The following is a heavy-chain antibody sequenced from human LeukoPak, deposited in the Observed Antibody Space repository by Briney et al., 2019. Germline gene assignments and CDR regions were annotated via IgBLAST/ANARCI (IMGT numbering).Heavy chain of an antibody. D-gene: IGHD1-26*01. CDR3: ARPSGSYFRYFDY. J-gene: IGHJ4*02. V-gene: IGHV3-48*03. CDR1: GFTFSGYE. CDR2: ISSSGSTI. Sequence: PGGSLRLSCAASGFTFSGYEMNWVRQAPGKGLEWVSYISSSGSTIYYADSVKGRFTISRDNAKNSLYLQMNSLRAEDTAVYYCARPSGSYFRYFDYWGQGTLVTVSS.